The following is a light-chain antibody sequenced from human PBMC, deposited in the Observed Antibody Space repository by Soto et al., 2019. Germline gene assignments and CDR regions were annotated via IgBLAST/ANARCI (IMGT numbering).Light chain of an antibody. CDR1: QSVKTF. V-gene: IGKV3-11*01. J-gene: IGKJ5*01. CDR3: QQRSNWPPIT. Sequence: EIVLTQSPSTLSFSPWERSTLSFMASQSVKTFLVWYQQRPGQAPRLLIYDASHRAAGIPARFSGSGFGTDFTLTISSLEPEDAAVYYCQQRSNWPPITFGQGTRLEIK. CDR2: DAS.